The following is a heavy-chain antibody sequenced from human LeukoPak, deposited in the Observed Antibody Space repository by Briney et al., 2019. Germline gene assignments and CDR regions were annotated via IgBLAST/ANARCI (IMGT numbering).Heavy chain of an antibody. D-gene: IGHD1-26*01. CDR2: IYYSGST. Sequence: SETLSLTCAVSGGSISSGGYSWSWIRQPPGKGLEWIGYIYYSGSTYYNPSLKSRVTISVDTSKNQFSLKLSSVTAADTAVYYCARDGLESGAYYYMDVWGKGTTVTVSS. CDR1: GGSISSGGYS. V-gene: IGHV4-30-4*07. J-gene: IGHJ6*03. CDR3: ARDGLESGAYYYMDV.